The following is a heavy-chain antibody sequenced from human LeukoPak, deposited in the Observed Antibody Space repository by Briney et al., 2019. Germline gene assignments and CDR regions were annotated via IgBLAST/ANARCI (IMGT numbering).Heavy chain of an antibody. CDR1: GGSISSSSYC. Sequence: SETLSLTCTVSGGSISSSSYCWGWIRQPPGKGLEWIGGIYYSGSTYYNPSLKSRVTISVDTSKNQFSLKLSSVTAADTAVYYCASFARRGYSYGSALDYWGQGTLVTVSS. CDR2: IYYSGST. D-gene: IGHD5-18*01. CDR3: ASFARRGYSYGSALDY. J-gene: IGHJ4*02. V-gene: IGHV4-39*01.